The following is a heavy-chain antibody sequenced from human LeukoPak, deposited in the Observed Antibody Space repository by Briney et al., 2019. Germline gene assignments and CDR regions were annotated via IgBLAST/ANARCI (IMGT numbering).Heavy chain of an antibody. CDR2: IYPDDSDT. J-gene: IGHJ5*02. Sequence: GESLKISCKHSEYSFPNYCIGWVRQMPGKGLEWMGIIYPDDSDTRYSPSFQGQVTISADKSISTAYLQWSSLKASDTAMYYCAIFDFLFGEIDNWFDPWGQGTQVTVSS. V-gene: IGHV5-51*01. CDR1: EYSFPNYC. CDR3: AIFDFLFGEIDNWFDP. D-gene: IGHD3-16*01.